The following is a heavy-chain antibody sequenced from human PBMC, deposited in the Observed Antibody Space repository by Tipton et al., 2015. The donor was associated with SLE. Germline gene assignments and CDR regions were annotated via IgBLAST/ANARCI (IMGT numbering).Heavy chain of an antibody. D-gene: IGHD4-11*01. CDR2: INSDIHGGTT. CDR3: TTAGGTTDY. Sequence: SLRLSCAASRLTFSDAWMNWVRQAPGKGLEWVGRINSDIHGGTTDYAAPVKGRFTISRDDSKNMLYLHMSSLKSDDTAMYYCTTAGGTTDYWGQGTLVTVSS. V-gene: IGHV3-15*01. CDR1: RLTFSDAW. J-gene: IGHJ4*02.